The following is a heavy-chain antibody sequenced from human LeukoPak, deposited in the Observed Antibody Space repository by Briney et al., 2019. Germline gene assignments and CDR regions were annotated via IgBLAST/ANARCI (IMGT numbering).Heavy chain of an antibody. D-gene: IGHD5-18*01. CDR2: IKQDGSEK. J-gene: IGHJ4*02. CDR1: GFTYSAYR. V-gene: IGHV3-7*01. Sequence: GGSLRLSCAASGFTYSAYRMTWVRQAPGKGLEWVANIKQDGSEKYYVDSVKGRFTISRDNAKNSLYLQMNSLRAEDTAVYYCARAMVTSRYGLEYWGQGILVSVSS. CDR3: ARAMVTSRYGLEY.